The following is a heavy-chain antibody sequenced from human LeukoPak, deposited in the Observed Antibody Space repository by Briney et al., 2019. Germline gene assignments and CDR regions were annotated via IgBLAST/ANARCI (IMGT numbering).Heavy chain of an antibody. CDR3: ARTTVTDLYYYYGMDV. V-gene: IGHV3-21*01. Sequence: GGSLRLSCAASGFTFSSYSMNWVRQAPGKGLEWVSSISSSSSYIYYADSVKGRFTISRDNAKNLLYLQMNSLRAEDTAVYYCARTTVTDLYYYYGMDVWGQGTTVTVSS. CDR1: GFTFSSYS. CDR2: ISSSSSYI. J-gene: IGHJ6*02. D-gene: IGHD4-17*01.